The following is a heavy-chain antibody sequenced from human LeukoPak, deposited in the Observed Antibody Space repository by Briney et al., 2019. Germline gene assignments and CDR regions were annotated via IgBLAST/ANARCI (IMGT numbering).Heavy chain of an antibody. V-gene: IGHV1-2*06. J-gene: IGHJ4*02. CDR1: GYTFTGYY. CDR2: INPNSGGT. CDR3: ASLGYSYGYDYFDS. D-gene: IGHD5-18*01. Sequence: GASVKVSCKASGYTFTGYYMHWVREAPAQGLEWMGRINPNSGGTNYAQKFQGRVTMTRDTSISTAYMELSRLRSDDTAVSYCASLGYSYGYDYFDSWGQGTLVTAFS.